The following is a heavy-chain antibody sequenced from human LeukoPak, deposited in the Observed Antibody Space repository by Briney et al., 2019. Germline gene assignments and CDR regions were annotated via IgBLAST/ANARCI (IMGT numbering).Heavy chain of an antibody. J-gene: IGHJ4*02. V-gene: IGHV1-2*06. CDR2: INPDSGGT. Sequence: GASVKVSCKVSGYTLTELSMHWVRQAPGQGLEWMGRINPDSGGTNYAQKFQGRVTMTRDTSISTAYMELSGLRSDDTAVYYCARGLENFDYWGQGTLVTVSS. CDR1: GYTLTELS. D-gene: IGHD1-1*01. CDR3: ARGLENFDY.